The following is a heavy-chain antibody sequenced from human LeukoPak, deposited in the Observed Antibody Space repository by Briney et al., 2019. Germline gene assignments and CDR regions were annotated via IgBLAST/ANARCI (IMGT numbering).Heavy chain of an antibody. V-gene: IGHV3-7*01. CDR1: GTTFDSHY. D-gene: IGHD1-26*01. Sequence: GGSLRLSCAASGTTFDSHYMTCVRQTPEQRLEWVANINPDGSEKNYVDSVKGRFTISRDNAKKSLYLQMNSLRAEDTAVYYCASAAGWESAYWGQGTLVTVSS. CDR3: ASAAGWESAY. CDR2: INPDGSEK. J-gene: IGHJ4*02.